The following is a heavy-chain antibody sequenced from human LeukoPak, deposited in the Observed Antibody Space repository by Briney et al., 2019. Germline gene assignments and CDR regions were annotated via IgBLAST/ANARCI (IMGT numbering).Heavy chain of an antibody. Sequence: PGGSLRLSCAVSGFTLSDHYMDWVRQAPGKGLEWVANINQDGSEKYYVDSVKGRFTISRDNAKNSLYLEMNSLRAEDTAVYYCARDRALVSMVRGVMGYFYYYMDVWGKGTTVTISS. V-gene: IGHV3-7*01. D-gene: IGHD3-10*01. J-gene: IGHJ6*03. CDR3: ARDRALVSMVRGVMGYFYYYMDV. CDR1: GFTLSDHY. CDR2: INQDGSEK.